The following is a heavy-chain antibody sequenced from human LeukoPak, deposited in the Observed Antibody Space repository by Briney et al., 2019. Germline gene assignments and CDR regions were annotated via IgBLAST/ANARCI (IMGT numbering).Heavy chain of an antibody. D-gene: IGHD3-22*01. CDR2: ISAYNGNT. CDR1: GYTFASYG. CDR3: ARDGETYYYDSSGSAGYYFDY. J-gene: IGHJ4*02. Sequence: ASVKVSCQASGYTFASYGISWVRQAPGQGLEWMGWISAYNGNTNYAQKLQGRVTMTTDTSTSTAYMELRSLRSDDTAVYYCARDGETYYYDSSGSAGYYFDYWGQGTLVTVSS. V-gene: IGHV1-18*01.